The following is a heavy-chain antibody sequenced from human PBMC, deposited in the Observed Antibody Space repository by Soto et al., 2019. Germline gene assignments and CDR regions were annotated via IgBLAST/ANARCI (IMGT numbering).Heavy chain of an antibody. V-gene: IGHV1-18*01. CDR3: ATVFRMGYYYYGMDV. Sequence: ASVKVSCKASGYTFTSYGISWVRQAPGQGLEWMGWISAYNGNTNYPQKLQGRVTMTTDTSTSTAYMELRSLRSDDTAVYYCATVFRMGYYYYGMDVWGQGTTVTVSS. CDR2: ISAYNGNT. CDR1: GYTFTSYG. J-gene: IGHJ6*02. D-gene: IGHD3-10*02.